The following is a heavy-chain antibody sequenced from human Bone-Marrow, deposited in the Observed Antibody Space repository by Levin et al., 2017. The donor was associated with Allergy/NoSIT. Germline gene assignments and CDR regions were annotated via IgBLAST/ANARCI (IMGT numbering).Heavy chain of an antibody. CDR1: GFTFSTYS. D-gene: IGHD2-2*01. CDR2: ISVTSTYI. CDR3: ATDLQGFSSTSFRDY. V-gene: IGHV3-21*01. Sequence: GESLKISCAASGFTFSTYSMKWVRQAPGRGLEWVSSISVTSTYIYYGDSVKGRFTVSRDNAKNSLFLQMDSLRAEDTAVYYCATDLQGFSSTSFRDYWGQGTLVTVSS. J-gene: IGHJ4*02.